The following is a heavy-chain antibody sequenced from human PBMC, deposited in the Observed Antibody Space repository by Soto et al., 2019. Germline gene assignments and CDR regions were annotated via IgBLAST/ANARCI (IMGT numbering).Heavy chain of an antibody. J-gene: IGHJ4*01. CDR1: GGSLSSSNW. V-gene: IGHV4-4*02. CDR3: VHHGGDPYYHDL. Sequence: QVQLQGSGPGLVNPSGTLSLTCAVSGGSLSSSNWWSWVRQPPGKALEWLGEIFYSGSTKYNPSRNSRVTISADQSKNHLSLTLSSVTAADTAVYYCVHHGGDPYYHDLWGQGILVTVSS. D-gene: IGHD4-17*01. CDR2: IFYSGST.